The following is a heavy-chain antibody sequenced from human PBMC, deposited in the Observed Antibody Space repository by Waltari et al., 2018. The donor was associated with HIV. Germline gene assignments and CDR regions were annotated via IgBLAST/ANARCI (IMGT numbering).Heavy chain of an antibody. Sequence: AEVKKPGASVKVSCKSSGYTFTTYGITWVRQAPGQGLEWMGWINTYNGNTNYAQKLQGRVTMTTDTSTNTAYMELRSLRSDDTAVYYCARDGQLANYFDYWGQGTLVTVSS. J-gene: IGHJ4*02. CDR2: INTYNGNT. CDR3: ARDGQLANYFDY. D-gene: IGHD1-1*01. V-gene: IGHV1-18*01. CDR1: GYTFTTYG.